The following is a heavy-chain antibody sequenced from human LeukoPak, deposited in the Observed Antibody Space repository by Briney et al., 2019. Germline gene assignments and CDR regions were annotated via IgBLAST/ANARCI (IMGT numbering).Heavy chain of an antibody. D-gene: IGHD2-2*01. V-gene: IGHV1-69*05. CDR3: ASDIVVVPAGIGDNLFDP. CDR1: GGTFSSYA. Sequence: SVKVSCKASGGTFSSYAISWVRQAPGQGLEWMGRIIPIFGTANYAQKFQGRVTITTDESTSTAYMELSSLRSEDTAVYYCASDIVVVPAGIGDNLFDPWGQGTLVTVSS. CDR2: IIPIFGTA. J-gene: IGHJ5*02.